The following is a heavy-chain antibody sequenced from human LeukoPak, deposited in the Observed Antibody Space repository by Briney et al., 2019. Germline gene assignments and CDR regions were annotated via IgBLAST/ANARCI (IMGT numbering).Heavy chain of an antibody. Sequence: GGSLRLSCEASGFTFDKYGMSWVRQAPGKGLEWVSGIDWNGGSTAYADSVKGRFTISRDNAKNSLYLQMNTLRAEDTALYYCVKDSTYYYDSSGYYYWRWFDSWGQGTLVTVSS. V-gene: IGHV3-20*04. CDR3: VKDSTYYYDSSGYYYWRWFDS. CDR2: IDWNGGST. D-gene: IGHD3-22*01. CDR1: GFTFDKYG. J-gene: IGHJ5*01.